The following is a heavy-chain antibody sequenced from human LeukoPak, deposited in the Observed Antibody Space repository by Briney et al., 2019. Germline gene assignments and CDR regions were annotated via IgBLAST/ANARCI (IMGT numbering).Heavy chain of an antibody. J-gene: IGHJ4*02. CDR1: GYTFTGYY. Sequence: ASVEVSCKASGYTFTGYYMHLVRQAPGQGLEWMGRINPNSGGTNYAQKFQGRVTMTRDKSISTAYMELSRLRSDDTAVYYCARVGGYNLWFYWGQGTLVTVSS. CDR2: INPNSGGT. V-gene: IGHV1-2*06. CDR3: ARVGGYNLWFY. D-gene: IGHD5-24*01.